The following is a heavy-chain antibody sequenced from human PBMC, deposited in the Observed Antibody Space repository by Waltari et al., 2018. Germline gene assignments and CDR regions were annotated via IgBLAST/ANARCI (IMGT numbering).Heavy chain of an antibody. V-gene: IGHV1-24*01. CDR3: ATGGRAVAGSFDY. Sequence: QVQLVQSGAEAKKPGASAKVSCNVSGYTLTALSMQWSRPAPGKGLEWMGGFDPEDGETIYAQKFQGRVTMTEDTSTDTAYMELSSLRSEDTAVYYCATGGRAVAGSFDYWGQGTLVTVSS. D-gene: IGHD6-19*01. CDR1: GYTLTALS. J-gene: IGHJ4*02. CDR2: FDPEDGET.